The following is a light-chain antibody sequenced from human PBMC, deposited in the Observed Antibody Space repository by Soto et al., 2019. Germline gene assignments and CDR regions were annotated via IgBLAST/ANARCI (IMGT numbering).Light chain of an antibody. CDR1: EDIGTS. J-gene: IGKJ1*01. Sequence: DIQLTQSPTSLSSYLLDIITISCRASEDIGTSLGWFRQKPGEAPKSLIYSRAYLHDGVPSRFSGSGSATDFTLTIGSLQTEDFATYYCQQYENYWTFGQGTKVDIK. CDR2: SRA. CDR3: QQYENYWT. V-gene: IGKV1-16*01.